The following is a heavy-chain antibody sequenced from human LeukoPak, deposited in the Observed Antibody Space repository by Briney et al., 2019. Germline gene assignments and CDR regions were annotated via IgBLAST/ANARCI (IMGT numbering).Heavy chain of an antibody. J-gene: IGHJ3*02. CDR1: GFTFSSYA. CDR3: AKYYYDSSGSKGAFDI. Sequence: PGGSLRLSCAASGFTFSSYAMSWVRQAPGKGLEWVSAISGSGGSTYYADSVKGRFTISRDNSKNTLYLQMNSLRAEDTAVYYCAKYYYDSSGSKGAFDIWGQGTMVTVSS. D-gene: IGHD3-22*01. CDR2: ISGSGGST. V-gene: IGHV3-23*01.